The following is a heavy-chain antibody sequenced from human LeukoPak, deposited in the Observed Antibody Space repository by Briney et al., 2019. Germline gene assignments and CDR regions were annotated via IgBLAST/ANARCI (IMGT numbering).Heavy chain of an antibody. D-gene: IGHD6-19*01. J-gene: IGHJ4*02. V-gene: IGHV4-34*01. Sequence: SETLSLTCAVYGGSFSGYYWSWIRQPPGKGLEWIGEINHSGSTNYNPSLKSRVTIPVDTSKNQFSLKLSSVTAADTAVYYCARGKAVAGTDFDYWGQGTLVTVSS. CDR2: INHSGST. CDR1: GGSFSGYY. CDR3: ARGKAVAGTDFDY.